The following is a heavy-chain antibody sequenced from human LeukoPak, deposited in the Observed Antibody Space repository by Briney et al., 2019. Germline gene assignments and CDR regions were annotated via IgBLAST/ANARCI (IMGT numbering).Heavy chain of an antibody. J-gene: IGHJ4*02. D-gene: IGHD5-18*01. CDR3: ARESDPAMGPGFDY. Sequence: GGSLRLSCAASGFTFSSYWVSWVRQAPGKGLEWVANIKQDGSEKYYVDSVKGRFTISRDNAKNSLYLQMNSLRAEDTAVYYCARESDPAMGPGFDYWGRGTLVTVSS. CDR1: GFTFSSYW. CDR2: IKQDGSEK. V-gene: IGHV3-7*01.